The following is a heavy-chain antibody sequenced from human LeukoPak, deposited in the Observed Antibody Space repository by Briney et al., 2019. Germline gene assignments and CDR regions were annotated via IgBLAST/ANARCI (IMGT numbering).Heavy chain of an antibody. J-gene: IGHJ4*02. CDR2: IYYSGST. Sequence: PSETLSLTCTVSGGSISSSSYYWGWTRQPPGKGLEWIGSIYYSGSTYYNPSLKSRVTISVDTSKNQFSLKLSSVTAADTAVYYCARQHGYSYGYDYWGQGTLVTVSS. CDR1: GGSISSSSYY. V-gene: IGHV4-39*01. CDR3: ARQHGYSYGYDY. D-gene: IGHD5-18*01.